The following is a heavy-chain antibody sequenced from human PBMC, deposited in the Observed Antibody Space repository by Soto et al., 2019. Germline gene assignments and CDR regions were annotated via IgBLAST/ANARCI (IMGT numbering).Heavy chain of an antibody. Sequence: QITLKESGPPLVKPTQTLTLTCTFSGFSLSTNGVGVGWIRQPPGKALEWLALIYWDDSKHYSPSLNSRLTITKDTSRNLVVLTMTNMDPVDTATYYCAKKWVGDYILGYWGQGTLVTVSS. CDR1: GFSLSTNGVG. V-gene: IGHV2-5*02. D-gene: IGHD4-17*01. CDR2: IYWDDSK. CDR3: AKKWVGDYILGY. J-gene: IGHJ4*02.